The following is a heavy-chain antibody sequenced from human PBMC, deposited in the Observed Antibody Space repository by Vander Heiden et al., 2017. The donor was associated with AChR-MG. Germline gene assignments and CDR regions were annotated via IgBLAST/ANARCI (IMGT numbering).Heavy chain of an antibody. D-gene: IGHD3-22*01. Sequence: EVQLLESGGGLVQPGGSLRLSAAASGFTFSSYAMSWVGQAPGKGLEWVSAISGSGGRTYYADSVKGRFTISRDNSKNTLYLQMNSLRAEDTAVYYCAKANTHDSSGYYLYYFDYWGQGTLVTVSS. V-gene: IGHV3-23*01. CDR3: AKANTHDSSGYYLYYFDY. J-gene: IGHJ4*02. CDR1: GFTFSSYA. CDR2: ISGSGGRT.